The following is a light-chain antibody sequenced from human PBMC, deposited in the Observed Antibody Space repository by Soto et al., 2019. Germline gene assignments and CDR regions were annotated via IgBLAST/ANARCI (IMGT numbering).Light chain of an antibody. CDR2: GAS. J-gene: IGKJ1*01. CDR1: QSVSSN. V-gene: IGKV3-15*01. Sequence: EIVMTQSPATLSVSPGERATLSCRASQSVSSNLAWYQQKPGQAPRLLIYGASTRATGIPARFSGSGSGTEFTLTISSLQSEDFEVHYCQQYNNWPRTLGQGTKVEIK. CDR3: QQYNNWPRT.